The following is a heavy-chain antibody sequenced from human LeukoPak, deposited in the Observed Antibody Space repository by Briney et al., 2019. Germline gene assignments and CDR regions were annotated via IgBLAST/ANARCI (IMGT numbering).Heavy chain of an antibody. Sequence: GGSLRLSCAASGFTFSDYYMSWIRQAPGKGLEWVSYISSSGSTIYYADSVKGRFAISRDNAKNSLYLQMNSLRAEDTAVYYCARDGTQRYYDFWSGYSGYYYGMDVWGQGTTVTVSS. CDR3: ARDGTQRYYDFWSGYSGYYYGMDV. D-gene: IGHD3-3*01. CDR1: GFTFSDYY. V-gene: IGHV3-11*01. CDR2: ISSSGSTI. J-gene: IGHJ6*02.